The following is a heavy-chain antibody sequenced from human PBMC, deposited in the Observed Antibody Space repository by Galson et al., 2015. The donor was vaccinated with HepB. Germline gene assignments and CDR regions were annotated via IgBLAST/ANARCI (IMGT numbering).Heavy chain of an antibody. CDR2: ISSSSSYI. D-gene: IGHD1-26*01. J-gene: IGHJ4*02. Sequence: SLRLSCAASGFTFSSYSMNWVRQAPGKGLEWVSSISSSSSYIYYADSVKGRFTISRDNAKNSLYLQMNSLRAEDTAVYYCARWMDPYSGSYQPSEEFVGWGQGTLVTVSS. V-gene: IGHV3-21*01. CDR1: GFTFSSYS. CDR3: ARWMDPYSGSYQPSEEFVG.